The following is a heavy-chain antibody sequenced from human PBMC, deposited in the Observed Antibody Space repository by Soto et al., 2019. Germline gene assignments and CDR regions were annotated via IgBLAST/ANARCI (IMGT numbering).Heavy chain of an antibody. D-gene: IGHD6-13*01. J-gene: IGHJ6*02. CDR3: ARIIAGSQYDYYAMDV. Sequence: HGESLKISWKGSGYNFATYWIGWVRQMPGKGLEWMWIIYPGDFDTKYSPSFEGQVTMSVDKSINTAYLKWSSLKASDTAIYYCARIIAGSQYDYYAMDVWGQGTTVTVSS. CDR2: IYPGDFDT. CDR1: GYNFATYW. V-gene: IGHV5-51*01.